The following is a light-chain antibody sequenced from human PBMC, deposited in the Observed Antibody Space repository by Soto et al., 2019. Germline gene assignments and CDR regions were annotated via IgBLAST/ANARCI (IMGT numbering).Light chain of an antibody. CDR1: QTINAW. CDR3: QHYNSYPYS. CDR2: QAS. J-gene: IGKJ2*03. Sequence: DIQMTQSPSTLSASVGERVTITCRASQTINAWLAWYQQKIGKAPKVLIYQASTLASAVPSRFSGSGSGTTFTLTISSLQPDDSATYYCQHYNSYPYSFGPGTKLEI. V-gene: IGKV1-5*03.